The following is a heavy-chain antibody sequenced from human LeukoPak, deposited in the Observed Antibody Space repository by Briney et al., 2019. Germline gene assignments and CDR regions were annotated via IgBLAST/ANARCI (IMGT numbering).Heavy chain of an antibody. CDR1: GFTFSTFG. Sequence: GGSLRLSCAASGFTFSTFGMHWVRQAPGKGLEWVSVISGSGSTTNHADSVKGRFAISRDNSKKAVYLQMNSLRAEDTAVYYCAKEDSSGYTGRYYFESWGQGTLVTVSS. D-gene: IGHD3-22*01. V-gene: IGHV3-23*01. CDR2: ISGSGSTT. CDR3: AKEDSSGYTGRYYFES. J-gene: IGHJ4*02.